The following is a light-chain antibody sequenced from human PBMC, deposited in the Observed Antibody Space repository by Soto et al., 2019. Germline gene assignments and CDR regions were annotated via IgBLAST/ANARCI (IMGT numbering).Light chain of an antibody. J-gene: IGLJ2*01. CDR3: SSYAGSYTFGVV. Sequence: QSALTQPASVSGSPGQSITISCTGSSSDVGGYNYVSWYQQHPGKAPKLMIYEVSNRPSGISNRFSGSKSGNTASLTLSGLQAEDEADYYCSSYAGSYTFGVVFGGGTKLTVL. V-gene: IGLV2-14*01. CDR1: SSDVGGYNY. CDR2: EVS.